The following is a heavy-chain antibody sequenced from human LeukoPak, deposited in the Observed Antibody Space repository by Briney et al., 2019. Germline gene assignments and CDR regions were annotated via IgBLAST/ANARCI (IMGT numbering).Heavy chain of an antibody. J-gene: IGHJ4*02. D-gene: IGHD1-26*01. V-gene: IGHV3-23*01. CDR2: ISGSGTTT. CDR3: VRDGRAPSGY. Sequence: QPGGSLRLSCAASGLTFSNYYMSWVRQAPGKGLEWVSAISGSGTTTYYADSVKGRFTISRDNSKNTLYLQINSLRAEDTAVYYCVRDGRAPSGYWGQGTLVTVSS. CDR1: GLTFSNYY.